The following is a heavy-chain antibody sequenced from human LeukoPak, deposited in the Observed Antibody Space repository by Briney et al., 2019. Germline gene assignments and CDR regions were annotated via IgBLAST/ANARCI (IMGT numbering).Heavy chain of an antibody. Sequence: PSETLSLTCTVSGGSISSGGYYWSWVRQHPGTGLEWLGYIYYSGSTYYNPSLKSRVTISVDTSKNQFSLKLSSVTAADTAVYYCAGEIPRARIAAAGTGNWFDPWGQGTLVTVSS. CDR1: GGSISSGGYY. V-gene: IGHV4-31*03. CDR3: AGEIPRARIAAAGTGNWFDP. J-gene: IGHJ5*02. D-gene: IGHD6-13*01. CDR2: IYYSGST.